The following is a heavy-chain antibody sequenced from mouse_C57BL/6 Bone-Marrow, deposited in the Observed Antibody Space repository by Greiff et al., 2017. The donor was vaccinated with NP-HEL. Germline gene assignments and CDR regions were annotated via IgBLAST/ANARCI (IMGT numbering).Heavy chain of an antibody. D-gene: IGHD1-1*01. J-gene: IGHJ3*01. V-gene: IGHV1-81*01. Sequence: VKLMESGAELARPGASVKLSCKASGYTFTSYGISWVKQRTGQGLEWIGEIYLRSGNTYYNEKFKGKATLTADKSSSTAYMELRSLTSEDSAVYFCAREDYGSSSFAYWGQGTLVTVSA. CDR1: GYTFTSYG. CDR2: IYLRSGNT. CDR3: AREDYGSSSFAY.